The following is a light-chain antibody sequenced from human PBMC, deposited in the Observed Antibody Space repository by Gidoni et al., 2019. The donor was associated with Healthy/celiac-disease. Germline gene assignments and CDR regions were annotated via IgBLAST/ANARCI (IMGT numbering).Light chain of an antibody. CDR2: LGS. Sequence: LLIYLGSNRASGVPDRFGGSGSGTDFTLKISRVVDEDVGVYCHMQALQTPLTFGGGTRVEIK. CDR3: MQALQTPLT. V-gene: IGKV2-28*01. J-gene: IGKJ4*01.